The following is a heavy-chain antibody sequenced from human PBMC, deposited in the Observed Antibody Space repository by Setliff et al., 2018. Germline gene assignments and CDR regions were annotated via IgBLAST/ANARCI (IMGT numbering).Heavy chain of an antibody. CDR1: GFAFSTYS. D-gene: IGHD2-21*02. CDR2: INSGSDFI. Sequence: PGGSLRLSCAASGFAFSTYSMNWVRQAPGKGLEWVSTINSGSDFIYYADSVRGRFTISRDNTKNSLYLQMNSLRAEDTAVYYCVKGGGILVVTAILEFDQWGQGTPVTVSS. V-gene: IGHV3-21*04. J-gene: IGHJ4*01. CDR3: VKGGGILVVTAILEFDQ.